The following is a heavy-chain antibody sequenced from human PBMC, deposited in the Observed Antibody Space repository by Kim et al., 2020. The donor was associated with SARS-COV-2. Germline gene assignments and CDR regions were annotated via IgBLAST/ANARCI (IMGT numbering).Heavy chain of an antibody. CDR1: GFTFSSYA. CDR2: ISYDGSNK. Sequence: GGSLRLSCAASGFTFSSYAMHWVRQAPGKGLECVAVISYDGSNKYYADSVKGRFTISRDNSKNTLYLQMNSLRAEDTAVYYCARGVFHYYDSSGPLDYWGQGTLVTVSS. V-gene: IGHV3-30*04. CDR3: ARGVFHYYDSSGPLDY. J-gene: IGHJ4*02. D-gene: IGHD3-22*01.